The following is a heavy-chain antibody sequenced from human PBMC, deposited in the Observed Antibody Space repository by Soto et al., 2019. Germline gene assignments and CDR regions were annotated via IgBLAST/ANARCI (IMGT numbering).Heavy chain of an antibody. J-gene: IGHJ4*02. Sequence: QVQLVESGGGVVQPGRSLRLSCAASGFTFSSYGMHWVRQAPGKGLERVAVISYDGSNKYYADSVKGRFTISRDNSKNTLYLQMNGLRAEDTAVYYCAKVLAAAGPYFAYWGQGTLVTVSS. CDR3: AKVLAAAGPYFAY. V-gene: IGHV3-30*18. CDR1: GFTFSSYG. CDR2: ISYDGSNK. D-gene: IGHD6-13*01.